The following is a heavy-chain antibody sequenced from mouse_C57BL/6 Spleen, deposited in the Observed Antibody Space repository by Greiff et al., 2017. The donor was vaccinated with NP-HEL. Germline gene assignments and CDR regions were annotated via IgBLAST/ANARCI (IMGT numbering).Heavy chain of an antibody. V-gene: IGHV1-26*01. J-gene: IGHJ3*01. D-gene: IGHD2-4*01. CDR2: INPNNGGT. Sequence: VQLKHSGPELVKPGASVKISCKASGYTFTDYYMNWVKQSHGKSLEWIGDINPNNGGTSYNQKFKGKATLTVDKSSSTAYMELRSLTSEDSAVYYCARRGTGDYDEGFAYWGQGTLVTVSA. CDR3: ARRGTGDYDEGFAY. CDR1: GYTFTDYY.